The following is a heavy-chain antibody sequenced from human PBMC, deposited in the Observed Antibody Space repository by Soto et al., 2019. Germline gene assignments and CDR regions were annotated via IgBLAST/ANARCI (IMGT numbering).Heavy chain of an antibody. CDR1: GGSISGGVHS. CDR2: IFDSGST. V-gene: IGHV4-30-4*01. Sequence: QVQLQESGPGLVKPSETLSLTCTVSGGSISGGVHSWSWIRQPPGKGLEWIGHIFDSGSTYYNPSLKSRLNISVDTSKNQFSLRLSSVTAADTAVYYCAREIMNLTNDWYFDLWGRGTLVTVSS. CDR3: AREIMNLTNDWYFDL. D-gene: IGHD2-8*01. J-gene: IGHJ2*01.